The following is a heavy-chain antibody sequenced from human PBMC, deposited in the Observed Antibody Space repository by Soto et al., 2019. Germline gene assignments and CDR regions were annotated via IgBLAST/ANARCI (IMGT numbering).Heavy chain of an antibody. D-gene: IGHD3-16*01. J-gene: IGHJ4*02. CDR2: ISWNSGNI. Sequence: EVQLVESGGGLVQPGRSLRLSCAASGFTFHDYAMHWVRQAPGKGLEWVSGISWNSGNIGYADSVKGRFTISRDNAKNSLYLQMNSLRPEDTALYYCAINKEGGFDYWGQGTLVTVSS. V-gene: IGHV3-9*01. CDR1: GFTFHDYA. CDR3: AINKEGGFDY.